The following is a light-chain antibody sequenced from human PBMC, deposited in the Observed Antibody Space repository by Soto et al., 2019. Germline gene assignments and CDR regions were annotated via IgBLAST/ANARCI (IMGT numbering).Light chain of an antibody. CDR2: EVF. CDR3: MQTIQFPLFT. Sequence: DIVMTQSPLSLSVTPGQPPSISCKSSQSLLHSDGKTYLYWYLQKPGQHPHLLIYEVFNRFSGVPDRFSGSGSGTEFTLKISRVEAEDVGLYYCMQTIQFPLFTFGPGTKVDIK. V-gene: IGKV2D-29*01. CDR1: QSLLHSDGKTY. J-gene: IGKJ3*01.